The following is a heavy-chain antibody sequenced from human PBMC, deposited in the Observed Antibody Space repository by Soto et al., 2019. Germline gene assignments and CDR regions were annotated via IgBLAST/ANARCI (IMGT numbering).Heavy chain of an antibody. J-gene: IGHJ4*02. CDR2: IFHSGAT. Sequence: SETLSLTCAVSGYSIINGYYWGWIRQSPEKGLEWIGHIFHSGATYYNPSLKSRVTISVDTSKNQLSLRVRFVTASDTAVYYCARIIGSSVSLESWGQGTLVTVS. CDR3: ARIIGSSVSLES. CDR1: GYSIINGYY. D-gene: IGHD3-22*01. V-gene: IGHV4-38-2*01.